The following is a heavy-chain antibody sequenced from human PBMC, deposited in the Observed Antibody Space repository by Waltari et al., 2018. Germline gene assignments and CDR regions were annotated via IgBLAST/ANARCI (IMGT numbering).Heavy chain of an antibody. CDR3: ARDRGRGIYLDS. Sequence: QLQLQESGPGLVKPSGTLSLTCAVSGDSMSSPDWWSWVRQSPGKGREWIGQVQRSGRTNYNPSFASRVTVSIDTSTNQFSLKVTSATAADTAVYFCARDRGRGIYLDSWGQGTLVTVSP. CDR2: VQRSGRT. D-gene: IGHD2-15*01. CDR1: GDSMSSPDW. V-gene: IGHV4-4*02. J-gene: IGHJ4*02.